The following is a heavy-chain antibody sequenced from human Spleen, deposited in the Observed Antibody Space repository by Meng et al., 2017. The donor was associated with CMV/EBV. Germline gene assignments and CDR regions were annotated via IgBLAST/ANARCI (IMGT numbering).Heavy chain of an antibody. CDR1: INTGGYY. CDR3: ARDHGGIDSCCLGGWFDP. CDR2: IYYSGNT. J-gene: IGHJ5*02. Sequence: INTGGYYWTWIRQRPGKGLEWMGYIYYSGNTHYNPSLKSRLTISIDRSKNLFSLELSSVTAADTAIYYCARDHGGIDSCCLGGWFDPWGQGTLVTVYS. V-gene: IGHV4-31*02. D-gene: IGHD2-2*01.